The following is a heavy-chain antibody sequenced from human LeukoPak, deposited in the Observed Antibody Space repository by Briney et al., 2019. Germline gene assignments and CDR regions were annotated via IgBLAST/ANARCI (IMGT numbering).Heavy chain of an antibody. D-gene: IGHD3-22*01. CDR3: ARDLWNFYDDSGYYRDFDS. J-gene: IGHJ5*01. Sequence: ASVKVFCKATSRISWVRQAPGQGLEWMGWIGSYGGDTYYAQKFQGRVTVTTDTSTSTVDMELRSLRSDDTSVYYCARDLWNFYDDSGYYRDFDSWGQGTLVTVSS. CDR1: TSR. V-gene: IGHV1-18*01. CDR2: IGSYGGDT.